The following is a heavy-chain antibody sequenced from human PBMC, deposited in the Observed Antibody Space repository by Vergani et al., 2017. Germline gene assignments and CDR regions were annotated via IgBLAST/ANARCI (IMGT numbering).Heavy chain of an antibody. CDR1: GYTFTSYD. J-gene: IGHJ6*02. Sequence: QVQLVQSGAEVKKPGASVKVSCKASGYTFTSYDINWVRQATGQGLEWMGWMNPNSGNTGYAQKFQGRVTMNSNTSISTAYMELSSLRSEDTAVYYCARGGNPDYDIFTGYYRAPSAVDVWGQGTTVTVSS. D-gene: IGHD3-9*01. CDR2: MNPNSGNT. V-gene: IGHV1-8*01. CDR3: ARGGNPDYDIFTGYYRAPSAVDV.